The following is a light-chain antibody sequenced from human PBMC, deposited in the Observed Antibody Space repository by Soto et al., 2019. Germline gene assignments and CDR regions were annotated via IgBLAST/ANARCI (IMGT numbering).Light chain of an antibody. CDR1: QTISNW. V-gene: IGKV1-5*01. CDR2: DAS. Sequence: DIQMTQSPSTLSATVGDRVTITCRASQTISNWLAWYQQKPGKAPTVLIFDASTLDGGTPSRFSGRRSGTDFPLTISSPQPSHFATYYCQQYNTYPLTFGGGTKVDIK. J-gene: IGKJ4*01. CDR3: QQYNTYPLT.